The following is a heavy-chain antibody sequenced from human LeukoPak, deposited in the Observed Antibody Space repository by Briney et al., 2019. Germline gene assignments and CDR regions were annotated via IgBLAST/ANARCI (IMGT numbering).Heavy chain of an antibody. D-gene: IGHD4-11*01. CDR2: ISAYNGNT. CDR1: GYTFTSYG. V-gene: IGHV1-18*01. CDR3: ARDPHMTTPYYYYMDV. J-gene: IGHJ6*03. Sequence: GASVKVSCKASGYTFTSYGISWVRQAPGQGLEWMGWISAYNGNTNYAQKLQGRVTMTTDTSTSTAYMELRSLRSDDTAVYYCARDPHMTTPYYYYMDVWAKGTTVTVSS.